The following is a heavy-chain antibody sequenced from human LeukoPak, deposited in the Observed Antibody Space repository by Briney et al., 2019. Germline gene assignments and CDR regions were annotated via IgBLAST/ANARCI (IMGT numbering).Heavy chain of an antibody. CDR3: AGDQLALNALNI. J-gene: IGHJ3*02. CDR1: GGSMSSHY. D-gene: IGHD1-1*01. Sequence: SETLSLTCTVSGGSMSSHYWSWIRQPPGKGLKWLGYISYIGSTNYSPSLKSRVTISVDTSKNEFSLRLSSVTAADTAVYFCAGDQLALNALNIWGQGTMVTVSS. V-gene: IGHV4-59*11. CDR2: ISYIGST.